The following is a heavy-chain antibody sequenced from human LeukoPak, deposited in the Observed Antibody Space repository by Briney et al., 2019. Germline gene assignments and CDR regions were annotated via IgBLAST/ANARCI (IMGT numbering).Heavy chain of an antibody. J-gene: IGHJ4*02. V-gene: IGHV3-7*01. Sequence: GGSLRLSCAASGFTFSSYWMNWVRQAPGKGLEWVANIKQDGSEKYYVDSVKGRFTISRDNTKNSLYLQMNSLRAEDTAVYYCARGGSSGYDWGTFVYWGQGTGDSVS. CDR3: ARGGSSGYDWGTFVY. CDR2: IKQDGSEK. CDR1: GFTFSSYW. D-gene: IGHD5-12*01.